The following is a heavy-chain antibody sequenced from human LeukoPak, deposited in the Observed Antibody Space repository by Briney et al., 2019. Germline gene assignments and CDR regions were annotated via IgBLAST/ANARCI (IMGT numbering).Heavy chain of an antibody. J-gene: IGHJ5*02. CDR1: GWSFNAFY. V-gene: IGHV4-34*01. CDR2: INARGDT. Sequence: SETLSLTCAVSGWSFNAFYWNWIRQPPGKGLEWIGEINARGDTNYNPSLKSRVTISVDSSKNQFSLTLTSMIAADTAIYYCPRGQGTAARGYNWFDPWGQGTLVTVSS. CDR3: PRGQGTAARGYNWFDP. D-gene: IGHD2-2*01.